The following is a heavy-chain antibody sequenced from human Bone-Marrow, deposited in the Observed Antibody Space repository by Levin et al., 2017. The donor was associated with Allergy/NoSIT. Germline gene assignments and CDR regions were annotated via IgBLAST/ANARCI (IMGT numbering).Heavy chain of an antibody. CDR3: AGGVAYTGSPNWFDP. D-gene: IGHD2-15*01. J-gene: IGHJ5*02. V-gene: IGHV3-48*01. CDR2: ISSNSHTI. Sequence: GESLKISCAASGFTFTTYTMNWVRQVPGKGPEWISHISSNSHTIYYADSVKGRFTISRDNAKNSLYLQMNSLRAEDSAVYFCAGGVAYTGSPNWFDPWGQGTLVTVSS. CDR1: GFTFTTYT.